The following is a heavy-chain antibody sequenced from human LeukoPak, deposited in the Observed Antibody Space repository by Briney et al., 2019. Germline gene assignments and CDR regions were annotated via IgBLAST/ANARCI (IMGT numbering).Heavy chain of an antibody. Sequence: PGGSLRLSCAASGFTFSSYEMNWIRQPPGKGLEWIGEINHSGSTNYNPSLKSRVTISVDTSKNQFSLKLSSVTAADTAVYYCARGLIYYYYYYYMDVWGKGTTVTVSS. CDR2: INHSGST. V-gene: IGHV4-34*01. CDR1: GFTFSSYE. CDR3: ARGLIYYYYYYYMDV. D-gene: IGHD3-10*01. J-gene: IGHJ6*03.